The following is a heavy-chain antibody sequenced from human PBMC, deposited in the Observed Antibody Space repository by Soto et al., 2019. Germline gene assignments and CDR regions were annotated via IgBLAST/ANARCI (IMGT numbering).Heavy chain of an antibody. CDR3: ANDLYGMDV. CDR1: GFTFSSYA. V-gene: IGHV3-23*01. J-gene: IGHJ6*02. Sequence: EVQLLESGGGLVQPGGSLRLSCAASGFTFSSYAMSWVRQAPGKGPEWVSAISGGSGGSTHYADSVKGRFTISRDNSKNTLYLQMNSLRAEDTAVHYCANDLYGMDVWGQGTTLTVSS. CDR2: ISGGSGGST.